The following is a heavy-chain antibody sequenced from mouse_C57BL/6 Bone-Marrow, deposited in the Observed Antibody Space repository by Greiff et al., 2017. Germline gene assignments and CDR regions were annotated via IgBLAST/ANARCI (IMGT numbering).Heavy chain of an antibody. CDR3: ARGGYGGCSMGY. CDR2: INPGGGYT. D-gene: IGHD1-2*01. CDR1: GYTFTNYW. J-gene: IGHJ4*01. Sequence: QVQLQQSGAELVRPGTSVKMSCKASGYTFTNYWIGWAKQRPGQGLDWIGKINPGGGYTTYNEKFKGKATMTADKSSSTAYMQFSSLTSEDSAIYYGARGGYGGCSMGYWGQGTSVTVSS. V-gene: IGHV1-63*01.